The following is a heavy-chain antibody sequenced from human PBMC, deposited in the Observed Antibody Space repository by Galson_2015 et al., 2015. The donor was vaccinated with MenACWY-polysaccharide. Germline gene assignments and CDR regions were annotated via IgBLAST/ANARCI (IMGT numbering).Heavy chain of an antibody. V-gene: IGHV3-43*02. D-gene: IGHD6-13*01. CDR3: AKDGGSSWYYADYYYGMDV. J-gene: IGHJ6*02. CDR2: ISGDGGST. Sequence: SLRLSCAASGFTFDDYAMHWVRQAPGKGLEWVSLISGDGGSTYYADSVKGRFTISRDNSKNSLYLQMNSLRTEDTALYYCAKDGGSSWYYADYYYGMDVWGQGTTVTVSS. CDR1: GFTFDDYA.